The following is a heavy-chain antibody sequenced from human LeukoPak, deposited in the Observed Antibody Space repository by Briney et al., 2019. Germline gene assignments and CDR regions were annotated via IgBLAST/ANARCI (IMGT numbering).Heavy chain of an antibody. J-gene: IGHJ5*02. CDR3: ARDLGQYYDTSDNWFDP. CDR1: GFTFSSYG. V-gene: IGHV3-30*03. Sequence: GGSLRLSCAASGFTFSSYGMNWVRQAPGKGLEWVAVISYDGSNKYYADSVKGRFTISRDNSKNTLYLQMNSLRAEDTAVYYCARDLGQYYDTSDNWFDPWGQGTLVTVSS. CDR2: ISYDGSNK. D-gene: IGHD3-22*01.